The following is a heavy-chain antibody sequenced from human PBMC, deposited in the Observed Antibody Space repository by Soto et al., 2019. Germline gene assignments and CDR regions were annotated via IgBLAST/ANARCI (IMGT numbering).Heavy chain of an antibody. V-gene: IGHV3-23*01. D-gene: IGHD2-2*01. CDR3: AKTTEGLDIVVVPAATSFDY. CDR2: ISGSGGST. Sequence: GGSLRLSCAASGFTFSSYAMSWVRQAPGKGLEWVSAISGSGGSTYYADSVKGRFTISRDNSKNTLYLQMNSLRAEDTAVYYCAKTTEGLDIVVVPAATSFDYWGQGTLVTVS. CDR1: GFTFSSYA. J-gene: IGHJ4*02.